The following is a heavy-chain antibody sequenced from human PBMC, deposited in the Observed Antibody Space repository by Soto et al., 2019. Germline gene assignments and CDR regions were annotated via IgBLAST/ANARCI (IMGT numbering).Heavy chain of an antibody. D-gene: IGHD6-13*01. Sequence: PGGSLRLSCAASGFTFSNYWMHWVRQAPGKGLVWVSRLNSGGRSTSYADSVKGRFTISRDNAKNTLFLQMNSLRVEDTAVYYCERETSSWSFDSWGQGTLVTVSS. CDR1: GFTFSNYW. CDR2: LNSGGRST. CDR3: ERETSSWSFDS. V-gene: IGHV3-74*01. J-gene: IGHJ4*02.